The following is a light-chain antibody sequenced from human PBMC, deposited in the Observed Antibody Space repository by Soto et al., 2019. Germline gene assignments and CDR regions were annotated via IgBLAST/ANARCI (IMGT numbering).Light chain of an antibody. CDR3: SSYTSSGTPV. CDR1: SSDVGGYNY. CDR2: EVS. Sequence: QSALTQPASVSGSPGQSITISCTGTSSDVGGYNYLSWYQQHPGKAPKVMIYEVSNRPSGVSNRFSGSKSGNTVSLTISGLQAEDEADYYCSSYTSSGTPVFGGGTKVTVL. J-gene: IGLJ3*02. V-gene: IGLV2-14*01.